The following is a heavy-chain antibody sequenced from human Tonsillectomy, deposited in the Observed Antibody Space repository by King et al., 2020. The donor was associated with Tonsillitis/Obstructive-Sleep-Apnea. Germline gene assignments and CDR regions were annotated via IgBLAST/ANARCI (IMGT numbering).Heavy chain of an antibody. Sequence: VQLVQSGSELKKPGASVKVSCKASGYTFTTYGMNWVRQAPGQGLEWMGWINTNTGNPTYAQGFTGRFVFSLDTSVSTAYLQISSLKAEDTAVYYCARVGTTWGYYYYYMDVWGKGTPVTVSS. CDR3: ARVGTTWGYYYYYMDV. V-gene: IGHV7-4-1*02. CDR2: INTNTGNP. D-gene: IGHD1-1*01. J-gene: IGHJ6*03. CDR1: GYTFTTYG.